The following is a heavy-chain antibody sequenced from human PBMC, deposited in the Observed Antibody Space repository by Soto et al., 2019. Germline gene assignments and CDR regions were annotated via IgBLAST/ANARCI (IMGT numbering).Heavy chain of an antibody. V-gene: IGHV3-30*18. CDR1: GFTFSSYG. D-gene: IGHD6-13*01. J-gene: IGHJ6*02. CDR3: AKDLVYSSSGTIYNYYYYGMDV. Sequence: PGGSLRLSCAASGFTFSSYGMHWVRQAPGKGLEWVAVISYDGSNKYYADSVKGRFTISRDNSKNTLYLQMNSLRAEDTAVYYCAKDLVYSSSGTIYNYYYYGMDVWGQGTTVTVSS. CDR2: ISYDGSNK.